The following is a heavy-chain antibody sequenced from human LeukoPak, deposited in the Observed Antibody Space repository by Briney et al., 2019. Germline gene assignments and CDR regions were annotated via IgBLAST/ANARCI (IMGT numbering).Heavy chain of an antibody. CDR3: ARELSRGYNWFDY. CDR2: IYTSGST. Sequence: PSETVSLTCTVSGVSFSSGGKYWSWLRPPTGRALVWFGRIYTSGSTNYNPSLKSRVTISVDTSKNQFSLKLSSVTAADTAVSYCARELSRGYNWFDYWGQGTLVTVSS. J-gene: IGHJ5*01. V-gene: IGHV4-61*02. D-gene: IGHD3-10*01. CDR1: GVSFSSGGKY.